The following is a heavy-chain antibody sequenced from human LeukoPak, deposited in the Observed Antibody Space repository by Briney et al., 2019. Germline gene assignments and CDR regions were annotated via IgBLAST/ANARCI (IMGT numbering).Heavy chain of an antibody. D-gene: IGHD3-22*01. V-gene: IGHV3-33*01. CDR2: IWYDGSSK. Sequence: GGSLRLSCAASGFTLDTYGMHWVCQAPGKGLEWAAVIWYDGSSKYYADSVKGRFTISRDNSKNTLYLQMNSLRAEDTAVYYCARGPTYYYDSSGYHPEYFQHWGQATLVTVSS. J-gene: IGHJ1*01. CDR3: ARGPTYYYDSSGYHPEYFQH. CDR1: GFTLDTYG.